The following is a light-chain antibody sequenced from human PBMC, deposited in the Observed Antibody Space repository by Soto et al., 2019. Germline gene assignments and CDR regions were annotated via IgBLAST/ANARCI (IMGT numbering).Light chain of an antibody. CDR3: FSYTSSTAYV. J-gene: IGLJ1*01. CDR1: SSDVGGYKY. Sequence: QSALTQPPSVSGSPGQSITISCTGTSSDVGGYKYVSWYQLHPGKAPKLMIYEVSNRPSGISNRFSASKSGNTASLTISGLQAEDEADYYCFSYTSSTAYVFGTGTKVTVL. V-gene: IGLV2-14*01. CDR2: EVS.